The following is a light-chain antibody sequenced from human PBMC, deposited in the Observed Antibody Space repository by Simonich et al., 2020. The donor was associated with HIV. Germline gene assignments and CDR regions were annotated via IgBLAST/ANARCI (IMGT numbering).Light chain of an antibody. CDR3: QQYGSSPLFT. CDR1: QSIGSN. V-gene: IGKV3D-11*03. J-gene: IGKJ3*01. Sequence: EIVLTQSPATLSLSPGEITALSCRASQSIGSNLAWYQQKLGQAPRLLIYDASNRATGIPARFSGSGPGTDFTLTISSLEPEDFAVYYCQQYGSSPLFTFGPGTKVDIK. CDR2: DAS.